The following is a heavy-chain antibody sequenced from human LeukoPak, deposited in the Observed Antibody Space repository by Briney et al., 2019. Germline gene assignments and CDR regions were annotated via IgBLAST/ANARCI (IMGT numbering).Heavy chain of an antibody. CDR2: ISYDGSNK. J-gene: IGHJ4*02. Sequence: GGSLRLSCAASGFTFSSYGTHWVRQAPGKGLEWVAVISYDGSNKYYADSVKGRFTISRDNSKNTLYLQMNSLRAEGTAVYYCAKSHYYDSSGSIDYWGQGTLVTVSS. CDR1: GFTFSSYG. D-gene: IGHD3-22*01. V-gene: IGHV3-30*18. CDR3: AKSHYYDSSGSIDY.